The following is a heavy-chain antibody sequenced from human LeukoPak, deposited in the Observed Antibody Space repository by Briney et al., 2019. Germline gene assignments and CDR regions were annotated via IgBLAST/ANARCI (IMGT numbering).Heavy chain of an antibody. CDR2: IKSNDGGIT. J-gene: IGHJ4*02. Sequence: GGPLRLSCAASGFKFSNTWMSWVRQAPGKGLEWVGRIKSNDGGITEYAAPVKGRFTISRDDSQNTLYLQINNLKTEDTAVYYCTTDTGSPKPYYFDYWGQGALVTVSS. CDR3: TTDTGSPKPYYFDY. V-gene: IGHV3-15*05. D-gene: IGHD1-26*01. CDR1: GFKFSNTW.